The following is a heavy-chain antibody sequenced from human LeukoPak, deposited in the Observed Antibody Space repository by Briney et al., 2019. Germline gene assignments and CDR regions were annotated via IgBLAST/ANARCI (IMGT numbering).Heavy chain of an antibody. CDR1: GFTFSEHY. V-gene: IGHV3-72*01. D-gene: IGHD6-6*01. Sequence: PGGSLRLSCAGSGFTFSEHYMDWVRQAPGKGLEWVGCIRNKAYSYSTEYAASVKGRFTISRDDSKNSLYLQMNSLKIEDTALYYCARVRGGSSWDLDYWGQGTLVTVPS. J-gene: IGHJ4*02. CDR3: ARVRGGSSWDLDY. CDR2: IRNKAYSYST.